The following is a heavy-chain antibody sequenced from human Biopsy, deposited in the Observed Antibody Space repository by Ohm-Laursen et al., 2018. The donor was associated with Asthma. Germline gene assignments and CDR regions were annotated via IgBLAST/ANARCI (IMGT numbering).Heavy chain of an antibody. J-gene: IGHJ6*02. V-gene: IGHV3-30-3*01. CDR2: GGSYYDGGLK. Sequence: SLRLSCAASGFTFRSYAMHWVRQAPGKGLEWVAVGGSYYDGGLKYYADSVNGRFTVSRDNAKNSLYLHMNSLRVEDTAVYYCARHLSPGYHHYAMDVWGQGTTVTVSS. CDR3: ARHLSPGYHHYAMDV. CDR1: GFTFRSYA. D-gene: IGHD3-16*02.